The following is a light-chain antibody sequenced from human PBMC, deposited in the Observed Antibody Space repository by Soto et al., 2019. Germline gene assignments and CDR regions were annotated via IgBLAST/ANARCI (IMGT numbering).Light chain of an antibody. CDR2: GAS. CDR3: QQYGSSPLT. V-gene: IGKV3-20*01. J-gene: IGKJ4*01. Sequence: IVLTQSPGTLSLSPGERATLSCRASQSVSNNYLAWYQQKPGQAPRLLIYGASTRATGIPDRFSGSGSGTDFTLTISRLEAEDFAVYYCQQYGSSPLTFGGGTKVDIK. CDR1: QSVSNNY.